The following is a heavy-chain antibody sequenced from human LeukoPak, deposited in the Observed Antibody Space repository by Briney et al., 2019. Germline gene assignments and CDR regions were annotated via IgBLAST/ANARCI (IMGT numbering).Heavy chain of an antibody. J-gene: IGHJ6*03. CDR2: SHTGGSS. CDR1: GDSISSYY. Sequence: SEALSLTCTVSGDSISSYYWNWIRQPPGKGLEWIGRSHTGGSSNYNPTLKSRLNMSIDTSKMQFSVKPISVTAADTAVSYYARDRAQYGLGTYGDDFYYMDVWGKGTRVTVSS. V-gene: IGHV4-4*07. D-gene: IGHD3-10*01. CDR3: ARDRAQYGLGTYGDDFYYMDV.